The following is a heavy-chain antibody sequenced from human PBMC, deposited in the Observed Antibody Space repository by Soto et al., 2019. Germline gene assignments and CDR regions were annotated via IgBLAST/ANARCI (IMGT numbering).Heavy chain of an antibody. CDR3: AKERRGYSSGWYDY. Sequence: SGFTFSSYSMNWVRQAPGKGLEWVSAISGSGGSTYYADSVKGRFTISRDNSKNTLYLQMNSLRAEDTAVYYCAKERRGYSSGWYDYWGQGTLVTVSS. D-gene: IGHD6-19*01. CDR2: ISGSGGST. J-gene: IGHJ4*02. V-gene: IGHV3-23*01. CDR1: GFTFSSYS.